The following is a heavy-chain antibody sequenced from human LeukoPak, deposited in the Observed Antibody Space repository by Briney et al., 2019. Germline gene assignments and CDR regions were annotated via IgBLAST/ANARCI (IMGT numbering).Heavy chain of an antibody. CDR1: GFTFDDHG. V-gene: IGHV3-23*01. Sequence: GGSLRLSCAASGFTFDDHGMSWVRQAPGKGLEWVSAISGSGGSTYYADSVKGRFTISRDNSKNTLYLQMNSLRAEDTAVYYCAKAGTPMIVVVIYSVDYWGQGTLVTVSS. CDR2: ISGSGGST. J-gene: IGHJ4*02. D-gene: IGHD3-22*01. CDR3: AKAGTPMIVVVIYSVDY.